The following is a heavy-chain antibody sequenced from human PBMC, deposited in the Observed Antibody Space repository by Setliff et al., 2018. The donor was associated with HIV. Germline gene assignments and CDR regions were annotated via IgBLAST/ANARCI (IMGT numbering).Heavy chain of an antibody. V-gene: IGHV3-21*01. J-gene: IGHJ3*02. D-gene: IGHD2-15*01. CDR1: GFTFSSYS. CDR2: ISSSSSYI. CDR3: AKGPLHGGFDI. Sequence: GGSLRLSCAASGFTFSSYSMNWVRQAPGKGLEWVSSISSSSSYIYYADSVKGRFTISRDNAKNSLYLQMNSLRAEDTAVYYCAKGPLHGGFDIWGQGTMVTVSS.